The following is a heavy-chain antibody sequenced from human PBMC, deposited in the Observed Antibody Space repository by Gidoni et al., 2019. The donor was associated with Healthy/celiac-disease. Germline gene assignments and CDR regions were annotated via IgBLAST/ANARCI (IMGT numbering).Heavy chain of an antibody. Sequence: QVQLVESGGGVVQPGRSLRLSCAAAGFTFSSDGMHWVRQAPGQGRDWVAVIWYEGSNKYYADSVKGRCTISRYNSKTTLYLQMNSLSAEDTAVYYCARGAGEYIRGFDFWGQGTLVTVSS. J-gene: IGHJ4*02. CDR2: IWYEGSNK. D-gene: IGHD5-12*01. CDR1: GFTFSSDG. CDR3: ARGAGEYIRGFDF. V-gene: IGHV3-33*01.